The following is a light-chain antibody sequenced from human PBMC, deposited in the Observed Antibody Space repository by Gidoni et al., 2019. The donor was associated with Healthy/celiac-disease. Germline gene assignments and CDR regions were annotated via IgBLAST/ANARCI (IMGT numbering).Light chain of an antibody. CDR3: AAWDDSLSAFYV. V-gene: IGLV1-47*01. Sequence: QAVLTQPPSASGTPGQRVTISCSGSSSNIGSNYVYWYQQLPGTAPKLLIYRNNQRPSGVPDRFSGSKSGTSASLAIIGLRSEDEADYYCAAWDDSLSAFYVFGTGTKVT. CDR2: RNN. CDR1: SSNIGSNY. J-gene: IGLJ1*01.